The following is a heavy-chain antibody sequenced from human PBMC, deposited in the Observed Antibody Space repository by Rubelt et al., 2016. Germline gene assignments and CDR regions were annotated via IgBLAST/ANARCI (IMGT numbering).Heavy chain of an antibody. CDR1: GFTFSSNA. V-gene: IGHV3-23*01. Sequence: GSEGGLVQPGGSLRLSCTASGFTFSSNAMYWVRQAPGKGLEWVSSISGSGGSTYYADSVKGRFTISRENSKNTLYLQMNSLRVEDTARYYCARVPYCSGGNCYEYFQYWGQGTLVSVAS. D-gene: IGHD2-15*01. J-gene: IGHJ1*01. CDR2: ISGSGGST. CDR3: ARVPYCSGGNCYEYFQY.